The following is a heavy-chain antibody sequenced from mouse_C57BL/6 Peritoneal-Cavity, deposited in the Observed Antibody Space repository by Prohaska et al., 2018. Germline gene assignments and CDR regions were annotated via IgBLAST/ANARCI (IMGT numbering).Heavy chain of an antibody. CDR3: AGDRDCYWLFDV. J-gene: IGHJ1*03. CDR1: GFPITSVYY. V-gene: IGHV12-3*01. Sequence: QMQLQESGPGLVKPSQSLFLTCSITGFPITSVYYWIWIRQSPGKPLEWMRYITHSGETFDNPSLQSLISITRETSKNQCFLQMNSDTREDTAMYYRAGDRDCYWLFDVWGTGTTVTVSS. CDR2: ITHSGET.